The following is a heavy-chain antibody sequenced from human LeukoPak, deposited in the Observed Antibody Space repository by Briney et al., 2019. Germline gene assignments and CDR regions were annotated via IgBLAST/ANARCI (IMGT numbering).Heavy chain of an antibody. D-gene: IGHD3-9*01. Sequence: SETLSLTCTISGGSISNYYWSWIRQPPGKGLEWIGYIYYSGSTSYNPSLKSRVTISVDTSKNQFSLRLSSVTAADTAVYHCARGFDGHNAFDIWGQGTMVTVSS. CDR3: ARGFDGHNAFDI. CDR1: GGSISNYY. J-gene: IGHJ3*02. CDR2: IYYSGST. V-gene: IGHV4-30-4*08.